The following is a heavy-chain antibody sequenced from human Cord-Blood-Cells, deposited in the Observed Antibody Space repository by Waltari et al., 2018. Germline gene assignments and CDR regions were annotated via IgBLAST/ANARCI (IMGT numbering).Heavy chain of an antibody. V-gene: IGHV1-3*01. CDR1: GYTFTSYV. Sequence: QVQLVQSGAEVKKPAASLKVSCTASGYTFTSYVMHWVRRGPGQRLEWMVWINVGNGNTKSSQKFQGSVTITRDTSASAAYMELRSLRSEDTAVYYCARGRRTGPTDYWGQGTLVSVSS. J-gene: IGHJ4*02. CDR3: ARGRRTGPTDY. CDR2: INVGNGNT. D-gene: IGHD3-9*01.